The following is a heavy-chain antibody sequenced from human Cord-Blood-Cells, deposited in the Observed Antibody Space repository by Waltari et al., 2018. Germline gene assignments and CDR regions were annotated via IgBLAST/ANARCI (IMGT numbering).Heavy chain of an antibody. J-gene: IGHJ4*02. Sequence: QVQLQQWGAGLLKPSETLSLTCAVYGGSFSGYYWSWIRQPPGKGLEWIGEINHSGSTNYNPSLKSRVTISVDTSKNQFSLKLSSVTAADTAVYYCAGDSGSYYNRWGQGTLVTVSS. V-gene: IGHV4-34*01. CDR3: AGDSGSYYNR. CDR1: GGSFSGYY. CDR2: INHSGST. D-gene: IGHD3-10*01.